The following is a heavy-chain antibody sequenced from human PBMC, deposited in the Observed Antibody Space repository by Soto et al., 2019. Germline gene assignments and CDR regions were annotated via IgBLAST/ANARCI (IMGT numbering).Heavy chain of an antibody. V-gene: IGHV1-69*13. Sequence: SVKVSCKASGGTFSSYAISWVRQAPGQGLEWMGGIIPIFGTANYAQKFQGRVTITADESTSTAYMELSSLRSEDTAVYYFARGAGYSSSWYKFDAFDIWGQGTMVTVSS. J-gene: IGHJ3*02. CDR3: ARGAGYSSSWYKFDAFDI. D-gene: IGHD6-13*01. CDR1: GGTFSSYA. CDR2: IIPIFGTA.